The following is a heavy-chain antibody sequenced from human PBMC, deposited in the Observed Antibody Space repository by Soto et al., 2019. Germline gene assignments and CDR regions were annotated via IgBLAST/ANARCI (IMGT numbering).Heavy chain of an antibody. CDR1: GYTFTSYG. J-gene: IGHJ3*01. Sequence: QVQLVQSGAEVKKPGASVKVSCKASGYTFTSYGITWVRQAPGQGLEWMGWISTYNVNTNYAQKVRGRVTMTTDTSTSTAYMELRTLRSDDTAVYYCARGDGYKDAFDLWGQGTMVTVSS. D-gene: IGHD5-12*01. CDR3: ARGDGYKDAFDL. V-gene: IGHV1-18*01. CDR2: ISTYNVNT.